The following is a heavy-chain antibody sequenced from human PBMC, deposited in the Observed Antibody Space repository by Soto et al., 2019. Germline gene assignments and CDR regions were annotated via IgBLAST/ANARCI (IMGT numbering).Heavy chain of an antibody. J-gene: IGHJ4*02. Sequence: GASVKVSCKASGYTFTGYYMHWVRQAPGQGLEWMGWTNPNSGGTNYAQKFQGWVTMTRDTSISTAYMELSRLRSDDTAVYYCARGSKFVDFWSGYYTDYWGQGTLVTVSS. V-gene: IGHV1-2*04. CDR2: TNPNSGGT. CDR1: GYTFTGYY. CDR3: ARGSKFVDFWSGYYTDY. D-gene: IGHD3-3*01.